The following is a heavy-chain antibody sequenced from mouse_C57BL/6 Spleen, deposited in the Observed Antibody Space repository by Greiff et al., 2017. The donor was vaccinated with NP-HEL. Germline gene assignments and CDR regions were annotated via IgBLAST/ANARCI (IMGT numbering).Heavy chain of an antibody. Sequence: VQRVESGAELVRPGASVKLSCKASGYTFTDYYINWVKQRPGQGLEWIARIYPGSGNTYYNEKFKGKATLTAEKSSSTAYMQLSSLTSEDSAVYFCARSAQATWVLFAYWGQGTLVTVSA. D-gene: IGHD3-2*02. CDR3: ARSAQATWVLFAY. V-gene: IGHV1-76*01. CDR1: GYTFTDYY. CDR2: IYPGSGNT. J-gene: IGHJ3*01.